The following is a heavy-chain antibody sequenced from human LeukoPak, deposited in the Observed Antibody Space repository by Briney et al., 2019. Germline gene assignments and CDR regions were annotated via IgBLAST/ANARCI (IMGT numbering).Heavy chain of an antibody. CDR1: GYSFTNYW. CDR3: ARHNVPVTPDY. D-gene: IGHD4-17*01. V-gene: IGHV5-51*01. CDR2: IYPGDSDT. J-gene: IGHJ4*02. Sequence: GESLKISCKGSGYSFTNYWIGWVRQMPGKGLEWMGIIYPGDSDTTYSPSFQGQVTISADKSFNTAYLQWSSLKASDTAMYYCARHNVPVTPDYWGQGTLVTVSS.